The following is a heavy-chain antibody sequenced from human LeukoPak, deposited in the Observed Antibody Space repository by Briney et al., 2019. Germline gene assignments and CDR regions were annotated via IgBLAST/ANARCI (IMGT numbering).Heavy chain of an antibody. Sequence: GASVKVSCKAAVGTFISYAIIWVRQAPAQGLEWMGGIIPILRTANYAQKFQGRVTITADTSTSTAYMELSSLRSEDTAVYYCAREGVHDYGDYGGIFDYWGQGTLVTVSS. J-gene: IGHJ4*02. CDR2: IIPILRTA. V-gene: IGHV1-69*06. CDR1: VGTFISYA. CDR3: AREGVHDYGDYGGIFDY. D-gene: IGHD4-17*01.